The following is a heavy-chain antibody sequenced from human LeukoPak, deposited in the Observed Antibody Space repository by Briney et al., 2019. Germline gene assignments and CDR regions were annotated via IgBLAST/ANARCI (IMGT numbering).Heavy chain of an antibody. V-gene: IGHV1-8*01. J-gene: IGHJ4*02. CDR2: MNPNSGNT. D-gene: IGHD6-13*01. Sequence: GASVRVSCTASGYTFTSYDIKWGRQAPGQGLEWRGWMNPNSGNTGYAQKFQGRVTMTRNTSISTAYMELSSLRSEDTAVYYCARGRGSSSWPLDYGGQGTLVAVSA. CDR3: ARGRGSSSWPLDY. CDR1: GYTFTSYD.